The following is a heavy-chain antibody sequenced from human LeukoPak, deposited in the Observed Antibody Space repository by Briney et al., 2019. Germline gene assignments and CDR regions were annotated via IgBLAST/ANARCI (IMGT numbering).Heavy chain of an antibody. J-gene: IGHJ5*02. CDR1: GYSFTSYW. CDR2: IYPGDSDT. CDR3: ARGYCSSTSCYTGDWFDP. V-gene: IGHV5-51*01. Sequence: GASLKISCKGSGYSFTSYWIGWVRPMPGKGLEWMGIIYPGDSDTRYSPSFQGQVTISADKSISTAYLQWSSLKASDTAMYYCARGYCSSTSCYTGDWFDPWGQGTLVTVSS. D-gene: IGHD2-2*02.